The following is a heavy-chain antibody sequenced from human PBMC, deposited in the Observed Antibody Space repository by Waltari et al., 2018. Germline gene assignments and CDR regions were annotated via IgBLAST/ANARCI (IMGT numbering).Heavy chain of an antibody. J-gene: IGHJ5*01. V-gene: IGHV4-39*01. Sequence: QPQPQESGPGLVKPSETLSRTCTVSAGSIIISNYYYTWRRQPPRKGPESMGSSAYSRSPNYNPSLNRRVIRSIAMSNPQFYLKLNSGTAAYTAVYYCALHHHNSWFDYWGQGILVTVSS. CDR2: SAYSRSP. CDR3: ALHHHNSWFDY. CDR1: AGSIIISNYY.